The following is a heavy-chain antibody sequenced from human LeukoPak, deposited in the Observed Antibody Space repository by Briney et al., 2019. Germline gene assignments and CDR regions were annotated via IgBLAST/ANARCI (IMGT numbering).Heavy chain of an antibody. CDR3: ARDGSLRIAAAGSWFDY. V-gene: IGHV3-48*02. J-gene: IGHJ4*02. Sequence: PGGSLRLSCAASGFTFSSYSMNWVRQAPGKGLEWVSYISSSSSTIYYADSVKGRFTISRDNAKNSLYLQMNSLRDEDTAVYYCARDGSLRIAAAGSWFDYWGQGTLVTVSS. CDR2: ISSSSSTI. CDR1: GFTFSSYS. D-gene: IGHD6-13*01.